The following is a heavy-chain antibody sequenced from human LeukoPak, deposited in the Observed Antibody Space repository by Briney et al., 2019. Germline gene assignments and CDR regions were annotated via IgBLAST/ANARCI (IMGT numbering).Heavy chain of an antibody. CDR2: ISSSGAPI. D-gene: IGHD3-16*02. CDR3: AKAGILITFGGVIL. V-gene: IGHV3-11*01. CDR1: GFTFSDSY. J-gene: IGHJ4*02. Sequence: GGSLRLSCAASGFTFSDSYMTWIRQAPGKGLEWVSSISSSGAPIYYADSVKGRFTISRDNAKKSLYLQMNSLRAEDTAVYYCAKAGILITFGGVILWGQGTLVTVSS.